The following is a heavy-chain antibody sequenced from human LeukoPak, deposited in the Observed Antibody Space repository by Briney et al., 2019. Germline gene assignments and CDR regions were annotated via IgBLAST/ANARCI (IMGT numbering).Heavy chain of an antibody. CDR1: GFTLSSYE. J-gene: IGHJ4*02. Sequence: QPGGSLRLSCAASGFTLSSYEMNWVRQAPGKGLEWVSYISSSDSTIYYADSVKGRFTISRDNAKNSLYLQMNSLRAEDTAVYYCARDYYGYYFDYWGQGTLVTVS. D-gene: IGHD3-10*01. CDR2: ISSSDSTI. V-gene: IGHV3-48*03. CDR3: ARDYYGYYFDY.